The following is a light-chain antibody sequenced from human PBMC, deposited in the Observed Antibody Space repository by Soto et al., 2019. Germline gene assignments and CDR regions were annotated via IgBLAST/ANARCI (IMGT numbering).Light chain of an antibody. CDR3: QQYNNWPPWT. Sequence: DIVLTQSPATLSVSPGERATLSCRASQSVSSNLAWYQQKPGQAPRLLIYGASTRATGIPARFSGSGSGTEFTLTISSLQSEDFAFYYCQQYNNWPPWTFGQGTKVDSK. CDR1: QSVSSN. V-gene: IGKV3-15*01. J-gene: IGKJ1*01. CDR2: GAS.